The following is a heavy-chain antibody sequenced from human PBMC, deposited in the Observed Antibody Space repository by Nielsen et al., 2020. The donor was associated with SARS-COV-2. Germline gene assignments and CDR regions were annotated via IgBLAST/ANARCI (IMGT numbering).Heavy chain of an antibody. CDR3: ARDLQPYGMDV. V-gene: IGHV1-46*01. J-gene: IGHJ6*02. Sequence: WVRQAPGQGLEWMGIINPSGGSTSYAQKFQGRVTMTRDTSTSTVYMELSSLRSEDTAVYYCARDLQPYGMDVWAKGPRAPSP. D-gene: IGHD4-11*01. CDR2: INPSGGST.